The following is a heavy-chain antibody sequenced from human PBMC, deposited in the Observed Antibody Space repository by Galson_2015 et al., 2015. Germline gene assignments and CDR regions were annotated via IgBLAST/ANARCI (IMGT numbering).Heavy chain of an antibody. CDR3: AGRLGYCSSSTCYAYWYFDL. D-gene: IGHD2-2*01. CDR2: IYPGDSDT. Sequence: QSGAEVKKPGESLKISCQGFGYSFTNYWIGWVRQMPGKGLEWMGIIYPGDSDTRYSPSFQGQVTISADTSISTAYLQWSSLRASDTAIYYCAGRLGYCSSSTCYAYWYFDLWGRGTLVTVSS. CDR1: GYSFTNYW. J-gene: IGHJ2*01. V-gene: IGHV5-51*01.